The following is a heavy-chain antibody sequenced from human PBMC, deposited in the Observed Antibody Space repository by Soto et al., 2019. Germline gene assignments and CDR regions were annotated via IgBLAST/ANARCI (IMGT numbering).Heavy chain of an antibody. Sequence: SETLSLTCAVSGDSVTSVNYFWTWIRHPPGGRLEWIGYISNSGISKYNASLKSRVVMSQDTSKNQFSLNLHSVTAAVTAVYFCARGAGNSYYAYHFDTWGQGALVTVSS. CDR3: ARGAGNSYYAYHFDT. J-gene: IGHJ4*02. CDR1: GDSVTSVNYF. V-gene: IGHV4-61*01. CDR2: ISNSGIS. D-gene: IGHD2-21*01.